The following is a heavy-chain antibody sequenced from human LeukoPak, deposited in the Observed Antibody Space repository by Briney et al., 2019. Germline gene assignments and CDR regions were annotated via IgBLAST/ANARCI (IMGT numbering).Heavy chain of an antibody. D-gene: IGHD3-10*01. Sequence: GGSLRLSCAASGFTFSSYGMHWVRQAPGKGLEWVAVIWYDGSNKYYADSVKGRFTTSRDNSKNTLYLQMNSLRAEDTAVYYCAKEYGSGSYPIDYWGQGTLVTVSS. J-gene: IGHJ4*02. V-gene: IGHV3-33*06. CDR1: GFTFSSYG. CDR2: IWYDGSNK. CDR3: AKEYGSGSYPIDY.